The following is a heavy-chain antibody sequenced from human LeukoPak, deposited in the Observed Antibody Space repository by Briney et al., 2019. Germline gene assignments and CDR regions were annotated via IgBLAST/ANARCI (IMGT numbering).Heavy chain of an antibody. Sequence: PSETLSLTGAVYGGSFSGYYWSWIRQPPGKGLEWIGEINHSGSTNYNPSLKSRVTISVDTSKNQFSLKLSSVTAADTAVYYCARTRSSGYDAFDIWGQGTMVTVSS. J-gene: IGHJ3*02. CDR1: GGSFSGYY. CDR2: INHSGST. CDR3: ARTRSSGYDAFDI. V-gene: IGHV4-34*01. D-gene: IGHD6-19*01.